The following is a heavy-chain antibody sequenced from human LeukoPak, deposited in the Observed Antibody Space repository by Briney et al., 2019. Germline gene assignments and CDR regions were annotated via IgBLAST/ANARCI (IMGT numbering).Heavy chain of an antibody. J-gene: IGHJ6*02. V-gene: IGHV3-9*01. CDR2: ISWSSGNI. Sequence: GTSLRLSCAASGFTFDDYAMHWVPQAPGKGLEWVAGISWSSGNIGYADSVKGRFTISRDNAENSLHLQMNSLRTEDTALYFCARDAWRRAFNYGMDVWGQGTTVAVSS. CDR3: ARDAWRRAFNYGMDV. D-gene: IGHD5-12*01. CDR1: GFTFDDYA.